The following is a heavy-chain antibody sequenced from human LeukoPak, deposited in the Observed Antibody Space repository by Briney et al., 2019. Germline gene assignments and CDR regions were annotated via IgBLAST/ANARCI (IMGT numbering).Heavy chain of an antibody. CDR1: GFTFSSYW. CDR3: ARDLGQYYDTSDNWFDP. Sequence: PGGSLRLSCAASGFTFSSYWMSWVRQAPGKGLEWVANIKQDGSEKYYVDSVKGRFTISRDNAKNTLNLQMNSLRAEGTAVYYCARDLGQYYDTSDNWFDPWGQGTLVTVSS. D-gene: IGHD3-22*01. CDR2: IKQDGSEK. V-gene: IGHV3-7*01. J-gene: IGHJ5*02.